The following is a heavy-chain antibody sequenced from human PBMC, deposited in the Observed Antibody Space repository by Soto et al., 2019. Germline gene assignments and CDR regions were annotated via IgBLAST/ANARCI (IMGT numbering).Heavy chain of an antibody. J-gene: IGHJ6*02. CDR1: GYTFTSYG. V-gene: IGHV1-18*04. CDR2: IIAYNVST. Sequence: HVPMVQSGAEVKKPGASVKVYCKASGYTFTSYGISWVRQAPGQGLEWMGWIIAYNVSTNYAQKLQGRVTMTTDTSTSTAYTELRSLRSDDRAVYYCARGAQIYYGMDVWGQGTTVIVFS. CDR3: ARGAQIYYGMDV.